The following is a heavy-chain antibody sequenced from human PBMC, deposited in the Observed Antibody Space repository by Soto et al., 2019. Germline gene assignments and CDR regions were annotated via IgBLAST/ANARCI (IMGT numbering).Heavy chain of an antibody. CDR2: INPSGGYT. D-gene: IGHD2-21*02. Sequence: ASVKVSCKASGYTFTSYYMNWVRQAPGQGLEWLGIINPSGGYTTYVQRFLGRVTMTSDTSTSTVHMELGSLTSEDTAVYYCARGGVFGGVTAPYDHWGQGTLVTFSS. CDR3: ARGGVFGGVTAPYDH. CDR1: GYTFTSYY. J-gene: IGHJ4*02. V-gene: IGHV1-46*01.